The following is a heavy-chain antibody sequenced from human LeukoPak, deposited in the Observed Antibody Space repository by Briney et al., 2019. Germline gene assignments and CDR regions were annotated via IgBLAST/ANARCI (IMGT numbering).Heavy chain of an antibody. V-gene: IGHV1-2*02. CDR1: EYTFNDYY. CDR3: TRTNPQLGRRDFFDL. D-gene: IGHD6-6*01. Sequence: ASVKVSCRASEYTFNDYYIHWVRQAPGQGLDWMGWMNPNSGRADSAQKFQGRVTMTSDTSISTAYMDLTSLTSDDTAVYYCTRTNPQLGRRDFFDLWGQGTLVIVSS. J-gene: IGHJ4*02. CDR2: MNPNSGRA.